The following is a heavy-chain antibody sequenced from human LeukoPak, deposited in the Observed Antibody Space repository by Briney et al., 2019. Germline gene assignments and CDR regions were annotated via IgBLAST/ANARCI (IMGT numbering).Heavy chain of an antibody. Sequence: GGSLRLSCAASGFTFSGSAMHWVRQASGKGLEWVGRIRSKANSYATAYAASVKGRFTISRDDSKNTAYLQMNSLKTEDTAVYYCTRGEVEYCSSTSCYSSWVDYWGQGTLVTVSS. D-gene: IGHD2-2*01. CDR1: GFTFSGSA. V-gene: IGHV3-73*01. J-gene: IGHJ4*02. CDR2: IRSKANSYAT. CDR3: TRGEVEYCSSTSCYSSWVDY.